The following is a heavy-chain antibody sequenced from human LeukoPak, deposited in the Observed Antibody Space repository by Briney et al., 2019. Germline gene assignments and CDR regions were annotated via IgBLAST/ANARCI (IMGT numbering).Heavy chain of an antibody. J-gene: IGHJ6*02. CDR3: ARHSSGWYSYYYYGMDV. V-gene: IGHV1-46*01. Sequence: ASVKVSCKASGYTFTSYYMHWVRQAPGQGLEWMGIISPSGGSTSYAQKFQGRVTMTRDTSTSTVYMELSSLRSEDTAVYYCARHSSGWYSYYYYGMDVWGQGTTVTVSS. CDR2: ISPSGGST. CDR1: GYTFTSYY. D-gene: IGHD6-19*01.